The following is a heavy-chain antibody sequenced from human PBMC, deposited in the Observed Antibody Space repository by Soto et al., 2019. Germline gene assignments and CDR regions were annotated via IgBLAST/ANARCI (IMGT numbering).Heavy chain of an antibody. CDR1: GFTFDDYA. CDR2: ISWNSGSI. V-gene: IGHV3-9*01. Sequence: SLRLSCAASGFTFDDYATHWVRQAPGKGLEWVSGISWNSGSIGYADSVKGRFTISRDNAMNSLYLQMNSLRAEDTALYYCAKDATIAAHPRALYYYYMDVWSKGTTVTVSS. CDR3: AKDATIAAHPRALYYYYMDV. D-gene: IGHD6-6*01. J-gene: IGHJ6*03.